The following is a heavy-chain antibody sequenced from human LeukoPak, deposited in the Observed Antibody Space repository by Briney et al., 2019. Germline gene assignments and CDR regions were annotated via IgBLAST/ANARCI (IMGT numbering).Heavy chain of an antibody. CDR2: ISSSSSYI. J-gene: IGHJ4*02. CDR1: GFTLENYA. V-gene: IGHV3-21*01. D-gene: IGHD1-26*01. Sequence: PGGSLRLSCGASGFTLENYAINWVRQAPGKGLEWVSSISSSSSYIYYADSVKGRFTISRDNAKNSLYLQMNSLRAEDTAVYYCARGGWELLDYWGQGTLVTVSS. CDR3: ARGGWELLDY.